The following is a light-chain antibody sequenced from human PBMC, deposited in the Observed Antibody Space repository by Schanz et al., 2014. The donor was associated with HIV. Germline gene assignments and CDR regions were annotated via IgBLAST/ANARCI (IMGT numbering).Light chain of an antibody. CDR1: SSDIGGSDY. J-gene: IGLJ1*01. CDR2: DVS. V-gene: IGLV2-14*01. Sequence: QSVLTQPASVSGSPGQSITISCSGTSSDIGGSDYVSWYQLRPGKAPKLMIYDVSNRPSGVSSRFSGSKSGNTASLTISGLQAEDEADYYCCSYTTTSTYVFGAGTKLTVL. CDR3: CSYTTTSTYV.